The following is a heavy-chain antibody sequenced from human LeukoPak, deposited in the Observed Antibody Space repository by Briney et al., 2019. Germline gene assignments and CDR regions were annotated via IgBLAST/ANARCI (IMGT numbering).Heavy chain of an antibody. J-gene: IGHJ4*02. CDR2: IIPIFGTA. V-gene: IGHV1-69*06. Sequence: ASVKVSCKASGGTFSSYAISWVRQAPGQGLEWMGGIIPIFGTANYAQKFQGRVTITADKSTSTAYVELSSLRSEDTAVYYCARERPYSSGWYVYWGQGTLVTVSS. CDR1: GGTFSSYA. D-gene: IGHD6-19*01. CDR3: ARERPYSSGWYVY.